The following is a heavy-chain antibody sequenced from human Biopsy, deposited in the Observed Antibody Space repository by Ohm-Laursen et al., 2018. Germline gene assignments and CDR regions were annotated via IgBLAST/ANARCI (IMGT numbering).Heavy chain of an antibody. J-gene: IGHJ4*02. CDR3: VRTYWLDYFDY. CDR2: TYHRSKLYT. Sequence: QTLSLTCAISGDSVSSDTAAPNWIRQSPSRGLEWLGRTYHRSKLYTDYAPSVKGRATINPDTSNNQLSLQVNSVTPDDTAVYYCVRTYWLDYFDYWGQGTLVTVST. CDR1: GDSVSSDTAA. V-gene: IGHV6-1*01. D-gene: IGHD2-15*01.